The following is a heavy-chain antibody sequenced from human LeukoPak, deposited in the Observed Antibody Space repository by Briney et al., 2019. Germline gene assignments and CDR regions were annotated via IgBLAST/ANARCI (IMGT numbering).Heavy chain of an antibody. CDR2: IYSSAST. CDR1: GDSISSATHY. Sequence: PSETLSLTCAVSGDSISSATHYWSWIRPPAGKGLEWIGRIYSSASTNYNPSLKSRVSISVDTSKNQFSLKLSSVTAADTAVYYCARFLNWVFDNWGQGTPVTVSS. D-gene: IGHD7-27*01. CDR3: ARFLNWVFDN. J-gene: IGHJ4*02. V-gene: IGHV4-61*02.